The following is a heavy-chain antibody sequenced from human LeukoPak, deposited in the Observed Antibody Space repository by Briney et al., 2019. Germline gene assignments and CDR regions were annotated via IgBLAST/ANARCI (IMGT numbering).Heavy chain of an antibody. CDR2: IWYDGSNK. CDR3: AREEIEYFQH. CDR1: GFTFSSYW. Sequence: GGSLRLSCAASGFTFSSYWMSWVRQAPGKGLEWVAVIWYDGSNKYYADSVKGRFTISRDNSKNTLYLQMNSLRAEDTAVYYCAREEIEYFQHWGQGTLVTVSS. J-gene: IGHJ1*01. V-gene: IGHV3-33*08.